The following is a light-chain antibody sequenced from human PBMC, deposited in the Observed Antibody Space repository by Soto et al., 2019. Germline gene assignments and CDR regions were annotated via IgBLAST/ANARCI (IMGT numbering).Light chain of an antibody. J-gene: IGLJ1*01. CDR3: SSYGGSNNFV. Sequence: QSVLTQPPSASGSPGQSITISCTGTSSDVGGYNFVSWYQHFPGKAPKLIIYEVIKRPSGVPDRFSGSKSGNTASLTVSGLQTDDEADYYCSSYGGSNNFVFGTGTKVTVL. V-gene: IGLV2-8*01. CDR2: EVI. CDR1: SSDVGGYNF.